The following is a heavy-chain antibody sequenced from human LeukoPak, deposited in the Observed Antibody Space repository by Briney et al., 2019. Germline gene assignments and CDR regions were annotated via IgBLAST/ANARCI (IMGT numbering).Heavy chain of an antibody. D-gene: IGHD1-14*01. CDR1: GASISSDY. Sequence: PSETLSLTCTVSGASISSDYWNWIRQPPGKGLEWIGYIHYTGTTNYNPSLKSRVTISVDTSKNQFSLKLSSVTAADTAVYYCARVESAAGLDYWGQGTLVTVSS. V-gene: IGHV4-59*12. CDR3: ARVESAAGLDY. J-gene: IGHJ4*02. CDR2: IHYTGTT.